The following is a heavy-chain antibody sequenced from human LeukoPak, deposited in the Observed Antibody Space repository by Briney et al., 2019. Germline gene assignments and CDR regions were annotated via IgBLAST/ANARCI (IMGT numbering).Heavy chain of an antibody. CDR1: GFTFSSYW. V-gene: IGHV3-74*01. CDR2: ISRDGTST. D-gene: IGHD2-15*01. Sequence: GGSLRLSCAASGFTFSSYWMHWVRQAPGKGLVWVSGISRDGTSTNYADAVKGRFTISRDNAKNTLYLQMNSLRVEDTAVYSCARGWYGPDSCGQGTLVTVSS. CDR3: ARGWYGPDS. J-gene: IGHJ5*01.